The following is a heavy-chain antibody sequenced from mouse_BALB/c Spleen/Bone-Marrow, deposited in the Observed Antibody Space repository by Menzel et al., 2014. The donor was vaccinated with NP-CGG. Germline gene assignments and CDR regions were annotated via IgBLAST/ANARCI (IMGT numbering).Heavy chain of an antibody. CDR3: ARGGISVDY. V-gene: IGHV1-80*01. CDR1: GYAFSTYW. J-gene: IGHJ2*01. CDR2: IYPGDGDT. Sequence: VHLVESGAELVRPGSSVKISCKSSGYAFSTYWINWVKQRPGQGLEWIGQIYPGDGDTDFNGKFKGKATLTADRSSNTAYMEFSSLTSEDSVVYFCARGGISVDYWGQGTTLTVSP.